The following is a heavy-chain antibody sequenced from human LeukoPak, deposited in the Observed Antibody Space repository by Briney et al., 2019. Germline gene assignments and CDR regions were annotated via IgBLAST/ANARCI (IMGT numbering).Heavy chain of an antibody. V-gene: IGHV1-69*06. J-gene: IGHJ4*02. CDR3: ARSGRGTYYYFDL. CDR1: GGTFSSYA. D-gene: IGHD5-12*01. CDR2: IIPIFGTA. Sequence: GASVKVSCKASGGTFSSYAISWVRQAPGQGLEWMGGIIPIFGTANYAQKFQGRVTITADKSTSTAYMELRSLTSDDTAMYYCARSGRGTYYYFDLWGQGTLVTVSS.